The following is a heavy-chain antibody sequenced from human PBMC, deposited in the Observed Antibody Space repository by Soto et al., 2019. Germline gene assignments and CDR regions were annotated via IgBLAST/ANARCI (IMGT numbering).Heavy chain of an antibody. Sequence: QVQLVQSGAEVKKPGSSVKVSCKASGGTFSSYAISWVRQAPGQGLEWMGGIIPIFGTANYAQKFQGRVTITADESTSTAYMELSILRSEDTAVYSCARDQGDSSGYYLYYFDYWGQGTLVTVSS. CDR3: ARDQGDSSGYYLYYFDY. CDR2: IIPIFGTA. CDR1: GGTFSSYA. V-gene: IGHV1-69*01. J-gene: IGHJ4*02. D-gene: IGHD3-22*01.